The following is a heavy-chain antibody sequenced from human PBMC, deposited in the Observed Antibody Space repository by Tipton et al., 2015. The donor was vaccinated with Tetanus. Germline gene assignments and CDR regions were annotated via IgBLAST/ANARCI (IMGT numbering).Heavy chain of an antibody. D-gene: IGHD6-19*01. V-gene: IGHV4-59*12. J-gene: IGHJ4*02. CDR2: IYYTGDT. CDR3: ARERLGPVTGTRYYFDY. CDR1: GGSITNYY. Sequence: TLSLTCSVSGGSITNYYWSWIRQPPGKGLEWIGNIYYTGDTNYNPSVKSRVTISVDTSKNQCSLNLTSVTAADTAVYYCARERLGPVTGTRYYFDYWGQGTLVIVSS.